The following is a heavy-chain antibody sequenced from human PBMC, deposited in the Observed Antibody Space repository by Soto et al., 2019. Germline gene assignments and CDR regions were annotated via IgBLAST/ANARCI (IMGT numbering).Heavy chain of an antibody. J-gene: IGHJ6*03. Sequence: GGSLRLSCAASGFTFSSYGMHWVRQAPGKGLEWVAVISYDGSNKYYADSVKGRFTISRDNSKNTLYLQMNSLRAEDTAVYYCAKEALDIVVVVAATVYMDVWGKGTTVTVSS. CDR1: GFTFSSYG. CDR2: ISYDGSNK. V-gene: IGHV3-30*18. CDR3: AKEALDIVVVVAATVYMDV. D-gene: IGHD2-15*01.